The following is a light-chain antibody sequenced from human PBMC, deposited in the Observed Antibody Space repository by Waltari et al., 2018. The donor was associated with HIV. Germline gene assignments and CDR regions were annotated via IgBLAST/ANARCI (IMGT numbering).Light chain of an antibody. CDR1: SRDVGRYDY. CDR2: EVN. J-gene: IGLJ2*01. V-gene: IGLV2-8*01. CDR3: TSYAGINPVA. Sequence: QSALTQPPSASGSPGQSVTISRTGTSRDVGRYDYISWYQQHPGKAPKLLIYEVNQRPSGVPDRFSGSKSGNTASLTVSGLQAEDEAEYSCTSYAGINPVAFGGGTKLTVL.